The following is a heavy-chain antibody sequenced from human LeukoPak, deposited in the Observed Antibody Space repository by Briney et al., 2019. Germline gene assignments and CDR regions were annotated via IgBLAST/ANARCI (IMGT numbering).Heavy chain of an antibody. Sequence: GGPLRLSCAASGFTFSSYEMNWVRQAPGKGLEWVSYISSSGSTIYYADSVKGRFTISRGNAKNSLYLQMNSLRAEDTAVYYGARVVGYNDYWGQGTLVTVSS. D-gene: IGHD5-24*01. CDR2: ISSSGSTI. J-gene: IGHJ4*02. CDR3: ARVVGYNDY. CDR1: GFTFSSYE. V-gene: IGHV3-48*03.